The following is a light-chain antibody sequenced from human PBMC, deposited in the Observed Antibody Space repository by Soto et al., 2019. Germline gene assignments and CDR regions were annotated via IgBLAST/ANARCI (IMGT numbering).Light chain of an antibody. Sequence: QSVLTQPPSVSGAPGQRVTISCTGSSSNIGAGYDVHWYQQLPGTAPKLLIYGNSNRPSGVPDRFSGSKSGTSASLAITGLQAEDEADYYCCSYAGNSDVVFAGGTKLTVL. CDR3: CSYAGNSDVV. V-gene: IGLV1-40*01. J-gene: IGLJ2*01. CDR1: SSNIGAGYD. CDR2: GNS.